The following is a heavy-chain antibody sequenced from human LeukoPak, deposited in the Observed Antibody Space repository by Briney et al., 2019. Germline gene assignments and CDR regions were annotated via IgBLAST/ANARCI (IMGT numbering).Heavy chain of an antibody. D-gene: IGHD3-22*01. Sequence: ASVKVSCKASGGTFSSYAICWVRQAPGQGLEWMGGIIPIFGTANYAQKFQGRVTITADESTSTAYMELSSLRSEDTAVYYCAREFGMIVGHDAFDIWGQGTMVTVSS. CDR2: IIPIFGTA. CDR3: AREFGMIVGHDAFDI. CDR1: GGTFSSYA. V-gene: IGHV1-69*13. J-gene: IGHJ3*02.